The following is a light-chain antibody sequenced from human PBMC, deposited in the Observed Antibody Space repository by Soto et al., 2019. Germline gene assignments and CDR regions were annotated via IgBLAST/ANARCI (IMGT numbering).Light chain of an antibody. CDR1: QSVSSY. CDR3: QQRSNWPLT. J-gene: IGKJ4*01. V-gene: IGKV3-11*01. CDR2: DAS. Sequence: IVLTQSPGTLSLSPGERTTLSCRASQSVSSYLAWYQQKPGQAPRLLIYDASNRATGIPARFSGSGSGTDFTLTISSLEPADFAVYYCQQRSNWPLTFGGGTKVDIK.